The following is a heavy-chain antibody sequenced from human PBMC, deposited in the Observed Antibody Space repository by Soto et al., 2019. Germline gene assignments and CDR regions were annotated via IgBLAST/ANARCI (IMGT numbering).Heavy chain of an antibody. V-gene: IGHV3-33*01. D-gene: IGHD5-12*01. Sequence: QVQLVESGGGVVQPGRSLRLSCAASGFTFSSYGMHWVRQAPGKGLEWVAVIWYDGSNKYYADSVKGLFTISRDNSKNELFLQMNGLRAVDTAVYYCARDKSLVATIMAPGWFDPWGQGTLVTVSS. J-gene: IGHJ5*02. CDR3: ARDKSLVATIMAPGWFDP. CDR1: GFTFSSYG. CDR2: IWYDGSNK.